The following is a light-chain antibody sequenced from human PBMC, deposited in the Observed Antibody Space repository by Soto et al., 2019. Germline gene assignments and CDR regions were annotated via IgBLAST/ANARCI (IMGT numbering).Light chain of an antibody. CDR3: QSYDSSLSAHVV. J-gene: IGLJ2*01. CDR2: GNS. V-gene: IGLV1-40*01. Sequence: QSVLTQPPSVSGAPGQRVTISCTGSSSNIGAGYDVHWYQQLPGTAPKLLIYGNSNRPSGVPDRFSGSKSGTSASLAITGLQAEDEADYYCQSYDSSLSAHVVFGGGTKVTAL. CDR1: SSNIGAGYD.